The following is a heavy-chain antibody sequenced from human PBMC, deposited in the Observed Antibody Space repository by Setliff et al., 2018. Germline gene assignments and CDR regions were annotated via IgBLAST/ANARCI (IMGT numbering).Heavy chain of an antibody. CDR3: ARHVKVATEYFDC. D-gene: IGHD5-12*01. V-gene: IGHV4-39*01. Sequence: SETLSLTCTVSGASISANHYWGWIRQTPGKGLEWIGSISYGGNTYYDPSLKSRVTIFADTSRNQFSLKLNSVTAADTALYYCARHVKVATEYFDCWGQGTLVTVSS. CDR1: GASISANHY. CDR2: ISYGGNT. J-gene: IGHJ4*02.